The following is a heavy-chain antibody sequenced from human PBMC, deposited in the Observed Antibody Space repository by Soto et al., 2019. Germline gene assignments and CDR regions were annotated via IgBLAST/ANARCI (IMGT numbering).Heavy chain of an antibody. Sequence: ASVKVSCKASGYTFTSYDINWVRQATGQGLEWMGWMNPNSGNTGYAQKFQGRVTMTRNTSISTAYMELSSLRSEDTAVYYCARGPTESGDYYYYYYMDVWGKGTTVTVSS. V-gene: IGHV1-8*01. D-gene: IGHD3-10*01. CDR1: GYTFTSYD. J-gene: IGHJ6*03. CDR2: MNPNSGNT. CDR3: ARGPTESGDYYYYYYMDV.